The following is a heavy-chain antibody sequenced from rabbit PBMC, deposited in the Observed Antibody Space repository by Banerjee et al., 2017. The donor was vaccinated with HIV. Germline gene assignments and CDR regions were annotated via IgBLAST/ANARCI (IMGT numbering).Heavy chain of an antibody. J-gene: IGHJ4*01. V-gene: IGHV1S45*01. D-gene: IGHD6-1*01. CDR3: ARYTNYVGYGLNL. CDR2: INTSSGNT. Sequence: QEQLEESGGDLVKPEGSLTLTCKASGFSFSNRYVMCWVRQAPGKGLEWIACINTSSGNTVYATWAKGRFTISKTSWTTVTLQMTSLTAADTATYFCARYTNYVGYGLNLWGPGTLVTVS. CDR1: GFSFSNRYV.